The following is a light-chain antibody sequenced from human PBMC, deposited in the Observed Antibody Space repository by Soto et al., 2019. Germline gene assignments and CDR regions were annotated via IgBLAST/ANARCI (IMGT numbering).Light chain of an antibody. J-gene: IGKJ4*01. V-gene: IGKV1-39*01. Sequence: DIQMTQSPSSLSASVGDRATITCRASQSISSYLNWYQQKPGKAPKLLIYAASSLQSGVPSRFSGSGSVTDFTLTISRLQPEDFATYYCQQSYSTPLSFDGGTKVEIK. CDR2: AAS. CDR3: QQSYSTPLS. CDR1: QSISSY.